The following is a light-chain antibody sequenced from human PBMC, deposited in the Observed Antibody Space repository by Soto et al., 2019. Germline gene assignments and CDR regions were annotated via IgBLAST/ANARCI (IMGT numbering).Light chain of an antibody. CDR2: ANN. J-gene: IGLJ7*01. CDR3: SAWDDSLSGWV. CDR1: TSNIGGNF. Sequence: QAVVTQPPSASGTPGLRVTISCSGSTSNIGGNFVYWYQQFPGTAPKLLIYANNYRPSGVPDRFSGSKSGTSASLAISGLRSEDEAHYYCSAWDDSLSGWVFGGGTQLTVL. V-gene: IGLV1-47*02.